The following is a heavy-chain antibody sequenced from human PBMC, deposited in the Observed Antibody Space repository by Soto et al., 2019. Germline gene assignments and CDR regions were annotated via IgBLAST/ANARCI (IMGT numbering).Heavy chain of an antibody. CDR3: ARDTPPTDY. Sequence: QVQLVQSGAEVKKPGASVKVSCKTSGYTFTSYHISWVRQAPGPGLEWMGWISAYNTNTNYAQKFQGRVTMTTDTLTSTAYMELRSVRSDDTAVYYCARDTPPTDYWGQGTLVTVSS. V-gene: IGHV1-18*01. CDR2: ISAYNTNT. J-gene: IGHJ4*02. CDR1: GYTFTSYH.